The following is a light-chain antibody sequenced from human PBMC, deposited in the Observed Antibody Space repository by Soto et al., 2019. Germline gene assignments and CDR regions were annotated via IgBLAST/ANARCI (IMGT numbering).Light chain of an antibody. V-gene: IGLV1-47*01. J-gene: IGLJ2*01. CDR3: AAWDDSLVV. Sequence: QAVVTQPPSASGTPGQRVTISCSGSSSNIGSNYVYWYQQLPGTAPKLLIYRNNQRPSGVPDRFSGSKSGTSASLAISGLRSEDEADYYCAAWDDSLVVFGGGTKVTV. CDR1: SSNIGSNY. CDR2: RNN.